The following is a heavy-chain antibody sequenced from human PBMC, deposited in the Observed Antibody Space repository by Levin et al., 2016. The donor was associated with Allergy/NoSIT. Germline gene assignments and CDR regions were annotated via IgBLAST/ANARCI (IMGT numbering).Heavy chain of an antibody. J-gene: IGHJ5*02. CDR1: GDSVSSNSAS. CDR2: TYYRSQWFN. V-gene: IGHV6-1*01. Sequence: SQTLSLTCAISGDSVSSNSASWNWIRQSPSRGLEWLGRTYYRSQWFNDYAESVKSRIIINPDTSKNQISLQVNSVTPEDTAVYYCARFSIDLERVDLWGQGTLVTVSS. D-gene: IGHD1-1*01. CDR3: ARFSIDLERVDL.